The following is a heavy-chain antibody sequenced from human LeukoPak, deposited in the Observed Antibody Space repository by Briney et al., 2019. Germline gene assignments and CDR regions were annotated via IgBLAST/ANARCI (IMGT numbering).Heavy chain of an antibody. CDR3: ARGGVVVAATNPYYYYYMDV. D-gene: IGHD2-15*01. CDR1: GGSISGYC. J-gene: IGHJ6*03. V-gene: IGHV4-59*01. CDR2: IYYSGST. Sequence: SETLSLTCTVSGGSISGYCWTWIRQPPGKGLEWIGYIYYSGSTNYNPSLKSRVTISVDTSKNQFSLKLSSVTAADTAVYYCARGGVVVAATNPYYYYYMDVWGKGTTVTVSS.